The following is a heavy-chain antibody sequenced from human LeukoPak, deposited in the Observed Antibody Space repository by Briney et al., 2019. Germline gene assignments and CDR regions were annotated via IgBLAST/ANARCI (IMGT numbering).Heavy chain of an antibody. D-gene: IGHD2-15*01. Sequence: SETLSLTCAVYGGSFSGYYWSWIRQPPGKGLEWIGEINHSGSPNYNPSLKSRVTISVETSKNQFSLKLSSVTAADTAVYYCARGVYILGTSPLDYWGQGTLVTVSS. J-gene: IGHJ4*02. CDR3: ARGVYILGTSPLDY. CDR2: INHSGSP. V-gene: IGHV4-34*01. CDR1: GGSFSGYY.